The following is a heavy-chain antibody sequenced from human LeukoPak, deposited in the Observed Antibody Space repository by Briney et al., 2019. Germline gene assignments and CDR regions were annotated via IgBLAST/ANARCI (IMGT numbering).Heavy chain of an antibody. CDR1: GGSISSHY. CDR3: ARGIQLWPKD. D-gene: IGHD5-18*01. Sequence: SGTLSLTCTVSGGSISSHYWSWIRQPPGKGLEWIGYIYYSGSTNYNPSLKSRVTISVDTSKNQFSLKLSSVTAADTAVYYCARGIQLWPKDWGQGTLVTVSS. V-gene: IGHV4-59*11. CDR2: IYYSGST. J-gene: IGHJ4*02.